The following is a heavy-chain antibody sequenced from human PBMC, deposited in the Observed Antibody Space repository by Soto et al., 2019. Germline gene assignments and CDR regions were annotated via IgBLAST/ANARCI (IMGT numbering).Heavy chain of an antibody. CDR1: GGSISSYY. CDR3: ARALYGSGSYFDY. D-gene: IGHD3-10*01. Sequence: QVQLQESGPGLVKPSETLSLTCTVSGGSISSYYWSRIRQPPGKGLEWIGYIYYSGSTNYNPSLKSRVTISVDTSKNQFSLKLSSVTAADTAVYYCARALYGSGSYFDYWGQGTLVTVSS. J-gene: IGHJ4*02. CDR2: IYYSGST. V-gene: IGHV4-59*01.